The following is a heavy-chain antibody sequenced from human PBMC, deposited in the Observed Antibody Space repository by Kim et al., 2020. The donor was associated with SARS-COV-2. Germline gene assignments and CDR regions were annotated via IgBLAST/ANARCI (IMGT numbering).Heavy chain of an antibody. V-gene: IGHV1-69*02. Sequence: ANYARKVQGRVTITADKSTSTAYMELSSLRAEDTAVYYCASGYYGSGTDYWGQGTLVTVSS. D-gene: IGHD3-10*01. CDR3: ASGYYGSGTDY. CDR2: A. J-gene: IGHJ4*02.